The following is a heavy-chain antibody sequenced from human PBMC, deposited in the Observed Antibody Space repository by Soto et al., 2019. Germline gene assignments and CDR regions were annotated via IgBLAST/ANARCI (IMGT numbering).Heavy chain of an antibody. CDR3: AKAVTLVRGINPYSYGLDV. J-gene: IGHJ6*02. CDR1: GFPFSSYV. V-gene: IGHV3-23*01. D-gene: IGHD3-10*01. CDR2: ISGGGGST. Sequence: GGSQRLSCAVSGFPFSSYVMTWVRQAPGKGLEWVSVISGGGGSTNYAESVKGRFTISRDNSENTLYLQMNSLRAEDTAVYYCAKAVTLVRGINPYSYGLDVWGQGTTVTVSS.